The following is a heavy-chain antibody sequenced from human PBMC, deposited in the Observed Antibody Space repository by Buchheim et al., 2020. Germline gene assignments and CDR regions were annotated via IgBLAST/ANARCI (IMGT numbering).Heavy chain of an antibody. V-gene: IGHV4-59*01. D-gene: IGHD6-13*01. CDR2: IYYSGST. J-gene: IGHJ4*02. Sequence: QVQLQESGPGLVKPSETLSLTCTVSGGSISSYYWSRIRQPPGKGLEWIGFIYYSGSTNYNPSLKSRVTISVDTSKNQFSLKLSSVTAADTAVYYCASVAAAGSFGYWGQGTL. CDR3: ASVAAAGSFGY. CDR1: GGSISSYY.